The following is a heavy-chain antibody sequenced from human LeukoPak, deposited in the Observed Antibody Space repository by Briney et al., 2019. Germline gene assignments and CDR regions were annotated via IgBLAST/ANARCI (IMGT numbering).Heavy chain of an antibody. J-gene: IGHJ4*02. V-gene: IGHV1-2*02. CDR2: INPNSGGT. CDR3: AKLARGYGYYNSDY. CDR1: GYTFTGYY. Sequence: ASVKVSCKASGYTFTGYYMHWVRQAPGQGLEWMGWINPNSGGTNYAQKFQGRVTMTRDTSISTAYMELSRLRSDDTAVYYCAKLARGYGYYNSDYWGQGTLVTVSS. D-gene: IGHD5-18*01.